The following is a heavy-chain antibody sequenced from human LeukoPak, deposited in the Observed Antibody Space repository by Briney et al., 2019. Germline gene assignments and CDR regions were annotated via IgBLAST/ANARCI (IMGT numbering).Heavy chain of an antibody. V-gene: IGHV1-2*06. Sequence: ASVKVPCKASGYTFTGYYMHWVRQAPGQGLEWMGRINPNSGGTNYAQKFQGRVTMTRDTSISTAYMELSRLRSDDTAVYYCARDPRGDLPYGSGSQNDYWGQGTLVTVSS. CDR2: INPNSGGT. CDR3: ARDPRGDLPYGSGSQNDY. D-gene: IGHD3-10*01. J-gene: IGHJ4*02. CDR1: GYTFTGYY.